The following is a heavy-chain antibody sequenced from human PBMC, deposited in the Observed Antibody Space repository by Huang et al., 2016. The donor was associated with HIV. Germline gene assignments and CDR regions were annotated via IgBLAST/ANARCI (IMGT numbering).Heavy chain of an antibody. J-gene: IGHJ3*02. V-gene: IGHV3-30*02. CDR2: IGYGGTNN. CDR3: AKEEAGRFGAFDI. CDR1: GFDFRSHD. Sequence: QLQLVASGGGVVQPGGSLRLSCVASGFDFRSHDMHWVRQAPGKGLEWITVIGYGGTNNQYGDSGTGRFTISRDNSKNTLYLQMNSLRPEDTAVYYCAKEEAGRFGAFDIWGQGTMVTVSS. D-gene: IGHD3-10*01.